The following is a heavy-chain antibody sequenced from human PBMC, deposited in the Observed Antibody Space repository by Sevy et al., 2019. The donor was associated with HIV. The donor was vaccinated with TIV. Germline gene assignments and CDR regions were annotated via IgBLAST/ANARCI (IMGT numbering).Heavy chain of an antibody. CDR1: GGTFSSYA. D-gene: IGHD3-10*01. V-gene: IGHV1-69*13. Sequence: ASVKVSCKASGGTFSSYAISWVRQAPGQGLEWMGGIIPIFGTANYAQMFQGRVTITADESTSTAYMELSSLRSEDTAVYYCASNFRMVRGVITDYWGQGTLVTVSS. CDR3: ASNFRMVRGVITDY. J-gene: IGHJ4*02. CDR2: IIPIFGTA.